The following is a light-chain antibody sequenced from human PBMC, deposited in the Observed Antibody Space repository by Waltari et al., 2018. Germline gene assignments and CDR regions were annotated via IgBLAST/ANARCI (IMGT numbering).Light chain of an antibody. CDR2: GAS. V-gene: IGKV3-20*01. CDR1: QSVSSSY. J-gene: IGKJ2*01. Sequence: EIVLTQSPGTLSLPPGERATLSCRASQSVSSSYLAWYQQKPGQAPRLLIYGASSRATGIPDRFSGSGSGTDFTLTISRLEPEDIAVYYCQQYGSSPLMYTFGQGTKLEIK. CDR3: QQYGSSPLMYT.